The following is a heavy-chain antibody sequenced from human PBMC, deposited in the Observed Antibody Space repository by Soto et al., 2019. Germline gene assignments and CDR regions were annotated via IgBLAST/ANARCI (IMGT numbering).Heavy chain of an antibody. J-gene: IGHJ4*02. D-gene: IGHD6-13*01. CDR2: INQSGST. Sequence: QVQLQQWGAGLLKPSETLSLSCAVYGASFSGYYWNWIRQPPGKGLEWIGEINQSGSTNYSPSLKPPVTISVDTSKMQFSLRVSSVTAADTAVYYCARRFAGTGRYFDYWGQGALVTVSS. CDR1: GASFSGYY. V-gene: IGHV4-34*02. CDR3: ARRFAGTGRYFDY.